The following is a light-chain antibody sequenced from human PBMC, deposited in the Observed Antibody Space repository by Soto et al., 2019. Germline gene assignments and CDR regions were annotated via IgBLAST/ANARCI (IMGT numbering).Light chain of an antibody. V-gene: IGKV1-8*01. Sequence: AIRMTQSPSSFSASTGDRVTITCRGSQGISSYLAWYQQKPGKAPKLLIYAASTLQSGVPSRFSGSGSGTAFTLTISCLQSEDFATYYCQQYYSYPRTFGQGTKVEIK. CDR1: QGISSY. CDR3: QQYYSYPRT. J-gene: IGKJ1*01. CDR2: AAS.